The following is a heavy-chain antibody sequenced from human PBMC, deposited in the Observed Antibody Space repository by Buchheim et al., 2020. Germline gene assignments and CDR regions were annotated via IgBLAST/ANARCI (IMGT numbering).Heavy chain of an antibody. CDR2: ISSSGSTI. CDR1: GFTFSSYE. CDR3: AREVAGFDWFNWFDP. Sequence: EVQLVESGGGLVQPGGSLRLSCAASGFTFSSYEMNWVRQAPGKGLEWVSYISSSGSTIYYADSVKGRFTISRDNAKNPLYLQMNSLRAEDTAVYYCAREVAGFDWFNWFDPWGQGTL. D-gene: IGHD3-9*01. V-gene: IGHV3-48*03. J-gene: IGHJ5*02.